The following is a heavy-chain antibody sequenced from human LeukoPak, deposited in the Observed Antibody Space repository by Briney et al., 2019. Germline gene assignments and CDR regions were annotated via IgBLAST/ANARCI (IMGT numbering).Heavy chain of an antibody. J-gene: IGHJ4*02. V-gene: IGHV3-48*02. CDR2: ISSGGSTI. D-gene: IGHD3-22*01. CDR3: ARGEYHYDSNGIDY. Sequence: GGSLRLSCSASGFTFSTYWMNWARQAPGKGLEWVSYISSGGSTIYYTDSVKGRFTISRDNAKKSLYLEMNSLRDEDTAVYYCARGEYHYDSNGIDYWGQGTLVTVSS. CDR1: GFTFSTYW.